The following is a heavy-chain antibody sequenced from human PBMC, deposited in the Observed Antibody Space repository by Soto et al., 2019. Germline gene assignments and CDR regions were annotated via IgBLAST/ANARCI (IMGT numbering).Heavy chain of an antibody. V-gene: IGHV3-30-3*01. J-gene: IGHJ6*02. CDR1: GFTFRNHA. CDR3: ARGDREDILVVVGARPGEYGTDI. D-gene: IGHD2-15*01. CDR2: IAHDGSNA. Sequence: QVQLVESGGGVVQPGGSLRLSCAASGFTFRNHAMHWVRQAPGKGLECLAVIAHDGSNAFYRDSVKGRFTVSRDNSKNTKYLYMNGLRSEDTGVHCCARGDREDILVVVGARPGEYGTDIWGQGTTVIVSS.